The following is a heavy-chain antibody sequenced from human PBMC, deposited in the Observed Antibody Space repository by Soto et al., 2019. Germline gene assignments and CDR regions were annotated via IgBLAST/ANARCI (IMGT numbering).Heavy chain of an antibody. CDR3: VHKGAGDRILDY. CDR2: IYWDDYK. Sequence: QITLKEPGPALVKPTQTLTLTCTFSGFSLSTSGVGVGWIRQPPGEALEWLALIYWDDYKHFSPSLESRLTITKDTSKNQVVLTMTNMDPVDTATYYCVHKGAGDRILDYWGQGTLVTVSS. CDR1: GFSLSTSGVG. J-gene: IGHJ4*02. V-gene: IGHV2-5*02. D-gene: IGHD3-16*01.